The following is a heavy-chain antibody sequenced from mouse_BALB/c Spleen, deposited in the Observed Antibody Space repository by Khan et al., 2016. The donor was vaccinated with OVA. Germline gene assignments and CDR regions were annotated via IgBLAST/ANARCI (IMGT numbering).Heavy chain of an antibody. CDR1: GYTFTTNG. V-gene: IGHV9-3-1*01. CDR3: ARVRYNETMDY. Sequence: QIQLVQSGPELKKPGETVKISCKASGYTFTTNGMNWVKQAPGKGLKWMGWINTYTGEPIYAYDFKGRFAFSLETSASTAYLAINNLKNEDTATYVCARVRYNETMDYWGQGTSVTVSS. J-gene: IGHJ4*01. CDR2: INTYTGEP. D-gene: IGHD2-14*01.